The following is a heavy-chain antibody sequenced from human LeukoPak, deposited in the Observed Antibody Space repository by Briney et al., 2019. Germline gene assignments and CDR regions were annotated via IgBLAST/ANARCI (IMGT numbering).Heavy chain of an antibody. CDR3: AKDCGGDCYNWFDP. Sequence: GGSLRLSCAGSGFTFSSYAMSWVRQAPGKGLEWVSAISGSGGSTYYADSVKGRFTISRDNSKNTLYLQMNSLRAEDTAVYYCAKDCGGDCYNWFDPWGQGTLVTVSS. J-gene: IGHJ5*02. CDR2: ISGSGGST. CDR1: GFTFSSYA. V-gene: IGHV3-23*01. D-gene: IGHD2-21*02.